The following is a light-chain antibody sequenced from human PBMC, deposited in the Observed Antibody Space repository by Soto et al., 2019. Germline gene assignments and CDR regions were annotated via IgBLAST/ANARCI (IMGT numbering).Light chain of an antibody. CDR3: MQGTHWPPT. CDR2: KAS. V-gene: IGKV2-30*01. CDR1: XXVXXXXXXXX. Sequence: DVVMTQSPLSLPVTLGQSASISXXXXXXVXXXXXXXXLRWFQQRPGQPPRRLIYKASKRDSGVPDRFXXSGSGTDXXXXXXXXXAXDVGVYYCMQGTHWPPTFGRGTKVEFK. J-gene: IGKJ1*01.